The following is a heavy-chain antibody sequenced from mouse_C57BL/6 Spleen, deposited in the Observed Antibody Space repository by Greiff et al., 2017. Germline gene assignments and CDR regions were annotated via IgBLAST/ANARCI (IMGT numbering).Heavy chain of an antibody. CDR2: INPYNGGT. V-gene: IGHV1-19*01. CDR1: GYTFTDYY. Sequence: EVQLQQSGPVLVKPGASVKMSCKASGYTFTDYYMNWVKQSHGKSLEWIGVINPYNGGTSYNQKFKGKATLTVDKSSSTAYMELNSLTSEDSAVYYCARNDGYPYYCDYWGQGTTLTVSS. CDR3: ARNDGYPYYCDY. D-gene: IGHD2-3*01. J-gene: IGHJ2*01.